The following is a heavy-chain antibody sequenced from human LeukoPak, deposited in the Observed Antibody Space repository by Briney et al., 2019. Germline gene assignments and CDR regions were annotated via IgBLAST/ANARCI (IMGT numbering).Heavy chain of an antibody. CDR2: IYYSGST. CDR3: ASLDYYYHYMDV. J-gene: IGHJ6*03. CDR1: GGSISSTIFY. V-gene: IGHV4-39*01. Sequence: PSENLSLTCVVSGGSISSTIFYWGWIRQPPGKGLERIGNIYYSGSTYYNPSLKSRVTISVDTSKNQLSLKLSSVTAADTAVYYCASLDYYYHYMDVWGKGTTVTVS.